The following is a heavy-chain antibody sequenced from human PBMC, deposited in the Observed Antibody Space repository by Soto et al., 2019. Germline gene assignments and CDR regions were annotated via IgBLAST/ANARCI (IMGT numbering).Heavy chain of an antibody. CDR1: GYTFTSYG. J-gene: IGHJ5*02. CDR3: ARGADFWRRYRWFDP. Sequence: ASVKVSCKASGYTFTSYGISWVRQAPGQGLEWMGWISAYNGNTNYAQNLQGRVTLTTATSTSTAYMELRSLRYDDTAVYFCARGADFWRRYRWFDPCFQGPLVTVSS. D-gene: IGHD3-3*01. V-gene: IGHV1-18*01. CDR2: ISAYNGNT.